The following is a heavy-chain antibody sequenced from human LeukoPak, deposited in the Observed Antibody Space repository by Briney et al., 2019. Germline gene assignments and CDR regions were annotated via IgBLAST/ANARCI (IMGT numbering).Heavy chain of an antibody. CDR1: GFTFDEFG. D-gene: IGHD2-2*01. CDR3: ARVIVVTYGMDV. CDR2: INWNGGRT. V-gene: IGHV3-20*01. Sequence: GGSLRLSCAASGFTFDEFGMSGVREAPGKGVEGGSGINWNGGRTGYAHSVKGRFTISRDNAKNSLYLKMNRLTAEDTALYHCARVIVVTYGMDVGGQGTTATVS. J-gene: IGHJ6*02.